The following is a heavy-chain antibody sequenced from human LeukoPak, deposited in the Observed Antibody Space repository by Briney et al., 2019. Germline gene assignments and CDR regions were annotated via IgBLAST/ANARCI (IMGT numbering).Heavy chain of an antibody. CDR1: GGTFSSYA. Sequence: GASVKVSCKASGGTFSSYAISWVRQAPGQGLEWMGGIIPIFGTANYAQKFQGRVTITADESTSTAYMELSSLRSEDTAVYYCARGLRFRNYFDYWGQGTLVTVSS. CDR3: ARGLRFRNYFDY. J-gene: IGHJ4*02. V-gene: IGHV1-69*01. D-gene: IGHD4-17*01. CDR2: IIPIFGTA.